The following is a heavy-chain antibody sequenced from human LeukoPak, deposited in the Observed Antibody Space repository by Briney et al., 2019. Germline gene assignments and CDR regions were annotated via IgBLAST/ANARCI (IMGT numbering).Heavy chain of an antibody. CDR3: ARVPFLEWPTYYFDY. J-gene: IGHJ4*02. D-gene: IGHD3-3*02. Sequence: SQTLSLTCTVSGGSISSGDYYWSWIRQPPGKGLEWIGYIYYSGSTYYNPSLKSRVTISVDTSKNQFSLKLSSVTAADTAVYYCARVPFLEWPTYYFDYWGQGTLVTVSS. CDR2: IYYSGST. CDR1: GGSISSGDYY. V-gene: IGHV4-30-4*08.